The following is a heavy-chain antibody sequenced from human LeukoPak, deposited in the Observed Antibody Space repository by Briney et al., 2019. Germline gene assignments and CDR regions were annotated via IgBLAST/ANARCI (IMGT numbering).Heavy chain of an antibody. CDR3: AKPAGTFGGVIVN. Sequence: GGSLRLSCAVSGFTVSSNYMSWVRQAPGKGLEWVSVIYSGGSTYYADSVKGRFTISRDNSKNTLYLQMNSLRAEDTAVYYCAKPAGTFGGVIVNWGQGTLVTVSS. V-gene: IGHV3-53*01. D-gene: IGHD3-16*02. CDR1: GFTVSSNY. CDR2: IYSGGST. J-gene: IGHJ4*02.